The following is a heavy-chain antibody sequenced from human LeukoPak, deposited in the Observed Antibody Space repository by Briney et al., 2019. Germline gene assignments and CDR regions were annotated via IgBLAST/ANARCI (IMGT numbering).Heavy chain of an antibody. Sequence: ASVKVSCKASGYTFTDYYLHWVRLAPGQGLEWMGWINPDSGGTYYAQKLQGRVTMTRDASITTAYMELTTLRSDDTAVYYCAREALSATSWFDPWGQGTPVTVSS. V-gene: IGHV1-2*02. J-gene: IGHJ5*02. D-gene: IGHD2-2*01. CDR2: INPDSGGT. CDR3: AREALSATSWFDP. CDR1: GYTFTDYY.